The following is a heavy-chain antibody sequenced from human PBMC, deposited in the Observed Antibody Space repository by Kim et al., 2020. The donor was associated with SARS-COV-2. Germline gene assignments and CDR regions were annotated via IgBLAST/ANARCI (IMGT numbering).Heavy chain of an antibody. CDR3: ARHGDGWNDWGNDAFDI. Sequence: SETLSLTCTVSGGSISSSSYYWGWIRQPPGKGLEWIGSIYYSGSTYYNPSLKSRVTISVDTSKNQFSLKLSSVTAADTAVYYCARHGDGWNDWGNDAFDIWGQGTMVTVSS. CDR2: IYYSGST. V-gene: IGHV4-39*01. J-gene: IGHJ3*02. CDR1: GGSISSSSYY. D-gene: IGHD1-1*01.